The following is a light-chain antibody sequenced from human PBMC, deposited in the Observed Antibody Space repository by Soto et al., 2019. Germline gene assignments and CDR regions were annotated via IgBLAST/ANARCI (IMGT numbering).Light chain of an antibody. V-gene: IGLV2-14*03. CDR1: SSDVGGYNY. CDR3: SSYTSTSPYV. J-gene: IGLJ1*01. CDR2: DVS. Sequence: QSALTQPASVSGSPGQSITISCTGTSSDVGGYNYVSWYQQHPGKAPNLMIYDVSNRPSGVSNRFSGSKSGNTASLTISGLQAEDEADYHCSSYTSTSPYVFGTGTKVTVL.